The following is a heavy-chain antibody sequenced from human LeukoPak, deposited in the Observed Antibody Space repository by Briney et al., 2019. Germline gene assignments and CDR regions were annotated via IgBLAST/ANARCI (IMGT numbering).Heavy chain of an antibody. CDR3: ARGRVRGDFDY. CDR1: GFNFSRNY. CDR2: IYAGAQT. D-gene: IGHD3-10*01. J-gene: IGHJ4*02. Sequence: PGGSLRLSCAASGFNFSRNYMSWVRQAPGKGLEWVSVIYAGAQTYYADSVRGRFTISRHISKNTLYLQMNSLRAEDTAVYYCARGRVRGDFDYWGQGTLVTVSS. V-gene: IGHV3-53*04.